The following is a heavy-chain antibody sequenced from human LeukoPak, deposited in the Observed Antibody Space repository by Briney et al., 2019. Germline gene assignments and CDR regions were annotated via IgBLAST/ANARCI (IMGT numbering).Heavy chain of an antibody. CDR2: IYYSGST. CDR3: ARQADYGGTIDY. Sequence: SETLSLTCTVSGGSISSYYWSWIRQPPGKGLEWIGYIYYSGSTNYNPSLKSRVTISVDTSKNQFSLKLSSVTAADTAVYYCARQADYGGTIDYWGQGTLVTVSS. J-gene: IGHJ4*02. V-gene: IGHV4-59*08. D-gene: IGHD4-23*01. CDR1: GGSISSYY.